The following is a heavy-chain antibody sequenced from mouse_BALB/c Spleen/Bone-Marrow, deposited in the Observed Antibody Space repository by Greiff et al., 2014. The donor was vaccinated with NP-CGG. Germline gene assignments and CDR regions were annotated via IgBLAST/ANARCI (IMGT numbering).Heavy chain of an antibody. CDR1: GYTFTSYW. Sequence: VHLVESGAELVKPGASVKLSCKASGYTFTSYWMHWVKQRPGQGLEWIGEINPSNGRTNYNEKFKSKATLTVDKSSSTAYMQLSSLTSEDSVVYYCARSGYDGFAYWGQGTLVTVSA. D-gene: IGHD2-2*01. CDR2: INPSNGRT. J-gene: IGHJ3*01. CDR3: ARSGYDGFAY. V-gene: IGHV1S81*02.